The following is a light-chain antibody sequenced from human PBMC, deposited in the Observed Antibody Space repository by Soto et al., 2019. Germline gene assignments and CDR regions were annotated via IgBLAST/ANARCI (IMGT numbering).Light chain of an antibody. CDR1: QSVSSN. Sequence: TLSLSPGERATLSCRASQSVSSNLAWYQQKPGQAPRLLIYGASTRATDIPARFSGSGSGTEFTLTISSLQSEDFAVYYCQQYNNWPPTTFGQGTKVDSK. CDR3: QQYNNWPPTT. J-gene: IGKJ1*01. CDR2: GAS. V-gene: IGKV3-15*01.